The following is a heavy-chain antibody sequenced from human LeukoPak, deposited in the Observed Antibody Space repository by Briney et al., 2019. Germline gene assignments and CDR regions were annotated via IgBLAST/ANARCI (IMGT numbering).Heavy chain of an antibody. V-gene: IGHV4-39*07. Sequence: SETLSLTCTVSGGSISSSSYYWGWIRQPPGKGLEWIGSIYYTGSTYYNPSLKSRVTISVDTSKNQFSLKLSSVTAADTAVYYCAKTIPFSSAAFDIWGQGTMVTVSS. J-gene: IGHJ3*02. CDR2: IYYTGST. D-gene: IGHD2/OR15-2a*01. CDR1: GGSISSSSYY. CDR3: AKTIPFSSAAFDI.